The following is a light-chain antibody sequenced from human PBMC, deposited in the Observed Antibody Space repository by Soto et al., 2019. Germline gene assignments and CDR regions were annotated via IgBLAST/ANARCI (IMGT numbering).Light chain of an antibody. V-gene: IGKV3-15*01. Sequence: EIVLTQSPATLSLFPGERATLSCRASQSVSSNLAWYQQKPGQAPRLLIYGASTRATGIPARFSGSGSGTEFTLTISSLQSEDFAVYYCQQYNNWPRTFGQGTKVDIK. J-gene: IGKJ1*01. CDR1: QSVSSN. CDR3: QQYNNWPRT. CDR2: GAS.